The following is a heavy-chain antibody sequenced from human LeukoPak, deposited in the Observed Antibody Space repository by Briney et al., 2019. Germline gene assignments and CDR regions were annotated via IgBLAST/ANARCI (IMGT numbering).Heavy chain of an antibody. CDR1: GFTFSSYG. D-gene: IGHD1-26*01. CDR2: IWYDGSNK. CDR3: ARSRSGSSLLGY. J-gene: IGHJ4*02. Sequence: GGSLRLSCAASGFTFSSYGMHWVRQAPGKGLEWVAVIWYDGSNKYYADSVKGRFTISRDNSKNTLYLQMNSLRAEDTAVYYCARSRSGSSLLGYWGQGTLVTVSS. V-gene: IGHV3-33*08.